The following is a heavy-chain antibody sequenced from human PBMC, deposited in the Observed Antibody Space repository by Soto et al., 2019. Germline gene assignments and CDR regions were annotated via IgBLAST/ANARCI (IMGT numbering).Heavy chain of an antibody. D-gene: IGHD2-15*01. Sequence: LRLSCAASGFTFSSYGMHWVRQAPGKGLEWVAVISYDGSNKYYADSVKGRFTISRDNSKNTLYLQMNSLRAEDTAVYYCAKDGEDIVVVVAATRGKYYYYIDVWGKGTTVTVSS. CDR1: GFTFSSYG. CDR2: ISYDGSNK. J-gene: IGHJ6*03. V-gene: IGHV3-30*18. CDR3: AKDGEDIVVVVAATRGKYYYYIDV.